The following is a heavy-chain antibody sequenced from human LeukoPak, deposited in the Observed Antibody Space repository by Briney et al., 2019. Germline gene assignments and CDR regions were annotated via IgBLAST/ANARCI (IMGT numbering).Heavy chain of an antibody. CDR3: ATSGAYEISWAFNI. J-gene: IGHJ3*02. D-gene: IGHD3-9*01. Sequence: GGSLRLSCAGSGFAFSTYEMNWLRQAPGKGLEWVSYIGSRPTTTYYAESVRGRFTISRDNTKNSVFLQMTSLRADDAAVYFCATSGAYEISWAFNIWGQGTMVAVSS. V-gene: IGHV3-48*03. CDR2: IGSRPTTT. CDR1: GFAFSTYE.